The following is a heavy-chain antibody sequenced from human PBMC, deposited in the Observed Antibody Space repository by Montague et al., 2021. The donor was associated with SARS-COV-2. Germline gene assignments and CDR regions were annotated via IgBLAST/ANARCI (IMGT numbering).Heavy chain of an antibody. Sequence: SETLSLTCTISGGSITGYFWTWIRQPPGKGLEWLGHMHYSGSTKYNPSLESRVTMSIDTSESQFSQHLRSVTAADTGVYYCARVPFSSSWYYLDYWGQGTLVTVSS. J-gene: IGHJ4*02. CDR3: ARVPFSSSWYYLDY. CDR2: MHYSGST. D-gene: IGHD6-13*01. V-gene: IGHV4-59*12. CDR1: GGSITGYF.